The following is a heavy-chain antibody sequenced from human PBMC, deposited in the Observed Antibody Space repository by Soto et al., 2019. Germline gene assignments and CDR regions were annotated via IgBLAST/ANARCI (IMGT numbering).Heavy chain of an antibody. CDR1: GITFINAW. J-gene: IGHJ4*02. CDR3: TTDPGDYEDF. CDR2: IKNRADGGTA. V-gene: IGHV3-15*01. Sequence: VPLVESGGDLVKPGGCLRLSCAASGITFINAWMSWVRQPPGKGLEWVGRIKNRADGGTADYAAPVRGRFTISRDDSKNTLFLQMNSLEAEDTAVYYCTTDPGDYEDFWGQGTLVTVSS. D-gene: IGHD4-17*01.